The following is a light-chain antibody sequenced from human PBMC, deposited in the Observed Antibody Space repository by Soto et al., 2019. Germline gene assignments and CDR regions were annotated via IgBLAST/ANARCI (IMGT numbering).Light chain of an antibody. J-gene: IGLJ2*01. CDR1: SSNIGAGYN. CDR3: QSYDSSLXGVX. CDR2: GNS. V-gene: IGLV1-40*01. Sequence: QSALTQPPSVSGAPGQRVTISCTGSSSNIGAGYNVHWYQQLPGTAPKLLIYGNSNRPSGVPDRFSGSKSGTSASLAITGLQAEDEADYYCQSYDSSLXGVXXXGGXKXTVL.